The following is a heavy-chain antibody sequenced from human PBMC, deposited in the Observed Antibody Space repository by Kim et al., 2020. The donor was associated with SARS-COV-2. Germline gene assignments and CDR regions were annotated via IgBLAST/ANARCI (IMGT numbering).Heavy chain of an antibody. CDR2: INHSGSA. J-gene: IGHJ4*03. D-gene: IGHD2-8*01. Sequence: SETLSLTCAVYGGSFSGYYWSRIRQPPGTGLELIGEINHSGSANYNQTLKRRVTISVDTSTNQFSLKLSPVTAAATDVSSCECVWAGEGRFPLAACY. CDR1: GGSFSGYY. V-gene: IGHV4-34*01. CDR3: ECVWAGEGRFPLAACY.